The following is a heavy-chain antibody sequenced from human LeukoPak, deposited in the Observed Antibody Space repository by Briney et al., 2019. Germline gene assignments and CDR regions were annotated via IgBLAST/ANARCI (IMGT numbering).Heavy chain of an antibody. CDR3: ARRAYCSGGSCPDTSPYYFDY. CDR2: INHSGST. V-gene: IGHV4-34*01. J-gene: IGHJ4*02. CDR1: GGSFSGYY. Sequence: SETLSLTCAVYGGSFSGYYWSWIRQPPGKGLEWIGEINHSGSTNYNPSLKSRVTISVDTSKNQFSLKLSSVAAADTAVYYCARRAYCSGGSCPDTSPYYFDYWGQGTLVTVSS. D-gene: IGHD2-15*01.